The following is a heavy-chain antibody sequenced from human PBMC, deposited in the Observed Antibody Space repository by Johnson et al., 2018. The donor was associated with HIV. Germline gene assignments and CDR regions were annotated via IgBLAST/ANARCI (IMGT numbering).Heavy chain of an antibody. V-gene: IGHV3-9*01. J-gene: IGHJ3*02. Sequence: VQLLESGGGLVQPGRSLRLSCAASGFTFDDYAMHWVRQAPGKGLEWVSGISWNSGSIGYADSVKGRFTISRDNAKNSLYLQMNSLRAEYTALYYCAKRVKYGDYEGFDIWGQGTMVTVSS. D-gene: IGHD2-21*01. CDR1: GFTFDDYA. CDR3: AKRVKYGDYEGFDI. CDR2: ISWNSGSI.